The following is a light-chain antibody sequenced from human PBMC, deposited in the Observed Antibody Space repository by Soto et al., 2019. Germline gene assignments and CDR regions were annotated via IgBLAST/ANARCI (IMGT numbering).Light chain of an antibody. CDR3: SSYTSSSTLDVV. Sequence: QSALTQPASVSGSLGQSITISCTGTSSDVGGYNYVSWYQQHPGKAPKLMIYDVSNRPSGVSNRFSGSKSGNTASLTISGLQAEDEADYYCSSYTSSSTLDVVFGGGTKVTVL. CDR1: SSDVGGYNY. CDR2: DVS. V-gene: IGLV2-14*01. J-gene: IGLJ2*01.